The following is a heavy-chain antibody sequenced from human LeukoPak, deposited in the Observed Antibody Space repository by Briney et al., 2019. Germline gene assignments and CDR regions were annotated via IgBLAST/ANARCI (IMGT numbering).Heavy chain of an antibody. CDR1: GYTLSNHA. V-gene: IGHV1-69*13. J-gene: IGHJ4*02. CDR3: ATKSKYCSSTSCYVPYFDY. CDR2: IIPIFGTA. D-gene: IGHD2-2*01. Sequence: ASVKVSCKGSGYTLSNHAFSWVRQAPGQGLEWMGGIIPIFGTANYAQKFQGRVTITADESTSTAYMELSSLRSEDTAVYYCATKSKYCSSTSCYVPYFDYWGQGTLVTVSS.